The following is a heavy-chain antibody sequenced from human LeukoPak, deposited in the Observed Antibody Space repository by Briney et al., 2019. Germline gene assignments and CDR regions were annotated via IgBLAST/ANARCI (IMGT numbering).Heavy chain of an antibody. D-gene: IGHD5-18*01. V-gene: IGHV1-2*04. J-gene: IGHJ5*02. CDR3: ARGRQVDTAMVGRNWFDP. CDR1: GYTFTGYY. Sequence: ASVKVSCKASGYTFTGYYMHWVRQVPGQGLEWMGWINPNSGGTNYAQKFQVWVTITRDTSISTAYMELSRLRSDDTAVYYCARGRQVDTAMVGRNWFDPWGQGTLVTVSP. CDR2: INPNSGGT.